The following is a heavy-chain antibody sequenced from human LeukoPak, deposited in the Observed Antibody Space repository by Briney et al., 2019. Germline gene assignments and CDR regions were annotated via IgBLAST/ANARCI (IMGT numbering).Heavy chain of an antibody. CDR2: IYYSGST. J-gene: IGHJ4*02. CDR3: ARGSGRYYDL. CDR1: GGSISSDTYY. D-gene: IGHD3-10*01. V-gene: IGHV4-39*07. Sequence: PSETLSLTCTVSGGSISSDTYYWGWIRQPPGKGLEWIGNIYYSGSTYYNPSLRSRVTISVDTSKNQFSLKLSSVTAADTAIYYCARGSGRYYDLWGQGTLVTVSS.